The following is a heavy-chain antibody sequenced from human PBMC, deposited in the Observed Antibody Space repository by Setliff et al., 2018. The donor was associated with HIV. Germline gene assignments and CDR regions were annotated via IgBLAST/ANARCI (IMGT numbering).Heavy chain of an antibody. CDR1: TFTFDSFS. Sequence: GGSLRLSCATSTFTFDSFSMTWVRQAPGKGLEWVANINQDGSEKNYLDSVKGRFTISRDNAKNSLYLQMNSLRAEDSAVYYCARGSRDDSVYRPVDYWGRGTLVTVSS. CDR3: ARGSRDDSVYRPVDY. V-gene: IGHV3-7*03. CDR2: INQDGSEK. D-gene: IGHD3-22*01. J-gene: IGHJ4*02.